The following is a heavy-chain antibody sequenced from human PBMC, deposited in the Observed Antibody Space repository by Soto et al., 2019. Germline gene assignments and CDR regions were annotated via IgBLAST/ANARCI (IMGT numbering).Heavy chain of an antibody. CDR2: INPHNGNT. Sequence: QVQLVQSGTEVKKPGASVKVSCKASDYSFSSYAISWVRQAPGQGLEWMGWINPHNGNTNYAQKFRGRIYITTDTPATTAYMELRRLRFDDTAMYYCVRGDVTPPGLGFDYWGQGTLVTVSS. CDR3: VRGDVTPPGLGFDY. CDR1: DYSFSSYA. D-gene: IGHD2-21*02. J-gene: IGHJ4*02. V-gene: IGHV1-18*01.